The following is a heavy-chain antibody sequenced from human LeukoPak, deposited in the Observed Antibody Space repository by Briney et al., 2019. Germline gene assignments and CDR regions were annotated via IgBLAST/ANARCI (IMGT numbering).Heavy chain of an antibody. CDR3: AREIWFGESSNWFDP. CDR1: GFTFSSYG. D-gene: IGHD3-10*01. CDR2: IWYDGSNK. V-gene: IGHV3-33*01. J-gene: IGHJ5*02. Sequence: GGSLRLSCAASGFTFSSYGMHWVRQAPGKGLEWVAVIWYDGSNKYYADSVKGRFTISRDNSKITLYLQMNSLRAEDTAVYYCAREIWFGESSNWFDPWGQGTLVTVSS.